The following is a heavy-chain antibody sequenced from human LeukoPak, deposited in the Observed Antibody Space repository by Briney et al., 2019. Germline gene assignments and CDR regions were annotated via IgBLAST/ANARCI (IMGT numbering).Heavy chain of an antibody. CDR3: ANGPGIAAAGIIPNRY. D-gene: IGHD6-13*01. Sequence: SETLSLTCAASGGSISSSNWWSWVRQPPGKGLEWIGEIYHSGSTNYNPSLKSRVTISVDKSKNQFSLKLSSVTAADTAVYYCANGPGIAAAGIIPNRYWGQGTLVTVSS. CDR1: GGSISSSNW. J-gene: IGHJ4*02. V-gene: IGHV4-4*02. CDR2: IYHSGST.